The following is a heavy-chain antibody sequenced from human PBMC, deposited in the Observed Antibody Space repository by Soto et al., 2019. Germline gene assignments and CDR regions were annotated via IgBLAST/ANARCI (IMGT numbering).Heavy chain of an antibody. Sequence: EVQLLESGGGLVQPGGSLRLSCAASGFNFSSYAMNWVRQAPGKGLEWVSVISGSGDSIYYADSVKGRFTISRDNSKNTLNLQMNSLRAEDTAVYYCARRSSGWYFDYWGQGTLVTVSS. CDR2: ISGSGDSI. J-gene: IGHJ4*02. CDR1: GFNFSSYA. V-gene: IGHV3-23*01. D-gene: IGHD6-19*01. CDR3: ARRSSGWYFDY.